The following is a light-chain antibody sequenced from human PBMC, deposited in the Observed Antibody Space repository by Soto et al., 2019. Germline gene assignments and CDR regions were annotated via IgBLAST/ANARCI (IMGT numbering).Light chain of an antibody. CDR1: QDISNY. CDR3: QQYDNLPLT. CDR2: DAS. V-gene: IGKV1-33*01. J-gene: IGKJ4*01. Sequence: IQMTQSPSALSASVGDTVTITCQASQDISNYLNWYQQKPGKAPKPLIYDASNLETGVPSRFSGSVSGTDGTFTISSLQNEDCATYYCQQYDNLPLTFGGGTKVDIK.